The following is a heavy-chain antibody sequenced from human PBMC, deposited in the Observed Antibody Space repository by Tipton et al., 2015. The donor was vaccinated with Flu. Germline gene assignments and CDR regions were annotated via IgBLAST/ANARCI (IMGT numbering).Heavy chain of an antibody. D-gene: IGHD5-24*01. CDR1: GGSFSGYF. V-gene: IGHV4-34*01. J-gene: IGHJ6*02. CDR2: ITHSGST. CDR3: ARDKGYNWNYYYGMDV. Sequence: TLSLTCAVYGGSFSGYFWNWIRQPPGKGLEWIGEITHSGSTDYNPSLKSRVTISIDTSKNQFSLKLSSVTAADTAVYYCARDKGYNWNYYYGMDVWGQGTTVTVSS.